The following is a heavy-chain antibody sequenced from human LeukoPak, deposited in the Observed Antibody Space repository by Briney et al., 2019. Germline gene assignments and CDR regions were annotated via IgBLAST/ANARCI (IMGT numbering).Heavy chain of an antibody. Sequence: SETLSLTCIVSGGSISRGSYYWNWIRQPAGKGLEWMGRSHNSGSTNYNPSLKSRVTISVDMSKNQFSLKLSSVTAADTAVYYCARGRGYGSGSWKSNYYYYYGMDVWGQGTTVTVSS. J-gene: IGHJ6*02. CDR1: GGSISRGSYY. CDR3: ARGRGYGSGSWKSNYYYYYGMDV. V-gene: IGHV4-61*02. CDR2: SHNSGST. D-gene: IGHD3-10*01.